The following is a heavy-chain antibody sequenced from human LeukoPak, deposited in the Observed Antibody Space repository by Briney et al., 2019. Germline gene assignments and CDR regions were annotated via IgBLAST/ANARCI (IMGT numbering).Heavy chain of an antibody. D-gene: IGHD3/OR15-3a*01. J-gene: IGHJ4*02. V-gene: IGHV1-18*04. Sequence: ASVTVSCKASGYTFTGFGINWVRQAPGQGLEWMGWISGYNGNTNYAQKFQGRVTMTTDTSTSTAYMELRSLRSDDTAVYYCARDAGWTYYFDYWGQGTLVTVSS. CDR1: GYTFTGFG. CDR3: ARDAGWTYYFDY. CDR2: ISGYNGNT.